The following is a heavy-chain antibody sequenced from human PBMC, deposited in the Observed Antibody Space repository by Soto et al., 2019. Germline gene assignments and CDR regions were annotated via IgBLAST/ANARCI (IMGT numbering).Heavy chain of an antibody. CDR2: ISYDGSNK. V-gene: IGHV3-30*18. CDR1: GFIFNTYG. D-gene: IGHD2-2*01. Sequence: GGSLRLSCAASGFIFNTYGMHWVRQAPGKGLEWVAVISYDGSNKYYAGSVKGRLTISRDNSKNTLCLQMNSLRAEDTAVYYCAKGQHCSTTSCYFYFYGMDVWGQGTKVTVSS. J-gene: IGHJ6*02. CDR3: AKGQHCSTTSCYFYFYGMDV.